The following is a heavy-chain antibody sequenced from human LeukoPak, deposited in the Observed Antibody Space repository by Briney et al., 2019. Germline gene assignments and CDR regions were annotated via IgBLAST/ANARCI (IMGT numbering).Heavy chain of an antibody. Sequence: GGSLRLSCAASGFTFSSYAMSWVRQAPGKGLEWVSVIYSGGTTNYADSVKGRFLVYRDNSKNTLYLQMNSLRAEDTAVYYCASKLTTGYWGQGTLVTVSS. D-gene: IGHD4-17*01. V-gene: IGHV3-66*01. CDR1: GFTFSSYA. CDR2: IYSGGTT. CDR3: ASKLTTGY. J-gene: IGHJ4*02.